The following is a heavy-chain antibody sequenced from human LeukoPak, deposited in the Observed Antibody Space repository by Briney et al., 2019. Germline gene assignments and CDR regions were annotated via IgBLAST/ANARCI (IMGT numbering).Heavy chain of an antibody. V-gene: IGHV3-21*01. CDR2: ISSTSTYI. Sequence: GGSLRLSCAASGFTFSSYAMNWVRQAPGKGLEWVSSISSTSTYIFYADSVKGRFTISRDNAKNSLYLQMNSLRDEDTAVYYCARDRRVRGVPDYWGQGTLVTVSS. CDR1: GFTFSSYA. CDR3: ARDRRVRGVPDY. J-gene: IGHJ4*02. D-gene: IGHD3-10*01.